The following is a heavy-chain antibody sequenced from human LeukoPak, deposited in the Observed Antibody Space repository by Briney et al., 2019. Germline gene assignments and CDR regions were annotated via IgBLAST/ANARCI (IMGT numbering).Heavy chain of an antibody. CDR3: ARDIRSHNGPGGYYYYYMDV. CDR1: GGSISSYY. J-gene: IGHJ6*03. V-gene: IGHV4-4*07. CDR2: IYASGST. D-gene: IGHD2-8*01. Sequence: KPSETLSLTCTVSGGSISSYYWSWIRQPPGKGLEWIGRIYASGSTNYNPSLKRRVTLSVDTSSNHFSPEVRSVTAPDTAVYHCARDIRSHNGPGGYYYYYMDVWGKGTTVTVSS.